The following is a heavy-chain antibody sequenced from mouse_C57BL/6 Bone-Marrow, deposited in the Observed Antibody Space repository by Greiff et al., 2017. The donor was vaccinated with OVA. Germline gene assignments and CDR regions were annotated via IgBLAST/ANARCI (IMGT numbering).Heavy chain of an antibody. D-gene: IGHD4-1*02. J-gene: IGHJ2*01. CDR1: GYTFTRFW. V-gene: IGHV1-53*01. CDR2: INPSNGGT. Sequence: QVHVKQPGNELVKPGPSVKLSCKASGYTFTRFWMHLVKQRPGPGLGWVGNINPSNGGTNYNEKFKSKATLTVDKSSSTAYMQLSSLTSEDSAVYYCARWQLPSFDYWGQGTTLTVSS. CDR3: ARWQLPSFDY.